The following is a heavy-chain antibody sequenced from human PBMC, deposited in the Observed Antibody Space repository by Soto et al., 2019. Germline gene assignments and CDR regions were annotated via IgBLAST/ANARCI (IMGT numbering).Heavy chain of an antibody. J-gene: IGHJ4*02. CDR1: GYTFTSYD. D-gene: IGHD1-20*01. Sequence: ASVKVSCKASGYTFTSYDINWVRQATGQGLEWMGRMSPNGGNTSYAQKLQGRVTMTRDTSTSTVYMELSSLRSEDTAVHYCAISRYNWNYFDYWGQGTLVTVSS. V-gene: IGHV1-8*02. CDR3: AISRYNWNYFDY. CDR2: MSPNGGNT.